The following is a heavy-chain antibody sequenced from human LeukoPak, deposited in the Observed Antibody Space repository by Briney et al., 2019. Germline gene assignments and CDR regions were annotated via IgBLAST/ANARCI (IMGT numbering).Heavy chain of an antibody. J-gene: IGHJ1*01. CDR1: GFTVRNNY. CDR2: IYSGGDT. CDR3: AVLNSGWRFQH. Sequence: PGGSLRLSCAVSGFTVRNNYMSWVRQAPGKGLGCVSVIYSGGDTYYADSVKGRFTISRDNSKNTLYLQMNSLRAEDTAVFYCAVLNSGWRFQHWGQGTLVTVSS. D-gene: IGHD6-19*01. V-gene: IGHV3-53*01.